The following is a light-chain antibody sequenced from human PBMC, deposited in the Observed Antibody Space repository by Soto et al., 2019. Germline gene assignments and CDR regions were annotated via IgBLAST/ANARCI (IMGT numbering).Light chain of an antibody. CDR2: GAS. V-gene: IGKV3-15*01. J-gene: IGKJ4*01. CDR1: QSVSST. Sequence: IVMTQSPATLSVSPWERATLSCRASQSVSSTLAWYQQKPGQAPRLLIYGASTRATGIPARFSGSGSGTEFTLTISSLQSEDFAVYYCQQYNKWPVTFGGGTKVDIK. CDR3: QQYNKWPVT.